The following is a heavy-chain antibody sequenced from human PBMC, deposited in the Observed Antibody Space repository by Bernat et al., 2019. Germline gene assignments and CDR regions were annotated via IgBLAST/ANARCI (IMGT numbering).Heavy chain of an antibody. D-gene: IGHD3-22*01. CDR3: ARVFYDSSGYYFEGVPTFDY. CDR1: GYTFTSYA. J-gene: IGHJ4*02. V-gene: IGHV1-3*05. CDR2: INAGNGNT. Sequence: QVQLVQSGAEEKKPGASVKVSCKASGYTFTSYAMHWVRQAPGQRLECMGWINAGNGNTKYSQKFQGRVTITRETSASTAYMELSSLRSEDTAVYYCARVFYDSSGYYFEGVPTFDYWGQGTLVTVSS.